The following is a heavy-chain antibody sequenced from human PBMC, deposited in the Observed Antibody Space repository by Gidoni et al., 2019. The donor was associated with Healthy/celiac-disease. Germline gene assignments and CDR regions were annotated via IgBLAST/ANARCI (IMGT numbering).Heavy chain of an antibody. CDR2: INHSGST. J-gene: IGHJ6*03. CDR1: GGSFSGYY. Sequence: QVQLQQWGAGLLKPSEPLSLTCAVYGGSFSGYYWSWFRQPPGKGLEGIGEINHSGSTNYNPSLKSRVTISVDTSKNQFSLKLSSVTAADTAVYYCARGGRTFSGSTYYYYYYMDVWGKGTTVTVSS. CDR3: ARGGRTFSGSTYYYYYYMDV. D-gene: IGHD1-26*01. V-gene: IGHV4-34*01.